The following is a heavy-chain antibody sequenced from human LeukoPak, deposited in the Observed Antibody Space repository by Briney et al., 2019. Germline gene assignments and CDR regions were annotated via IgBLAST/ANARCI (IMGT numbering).Heavy chain of an antibody. CDR3: ARLFSGSYFRRYYFDY. CDR2: IYYSGST. V-gene: IGHV4-30-4*08. J-gene: IGHJ4*02. CDR1: GGSISTGEYF. D-gene: IGHD1-26*01. Sequence: SETLSLTCTVSGGSISTGEYFWSWIRQPPGKGLEGIGYIYYSGSTYYNPSLKSRLTISIDTSKNQFSLKLSSVTAADAAVYYCARLFSGSYFRRYYFDYWGQGTLVTVSS.